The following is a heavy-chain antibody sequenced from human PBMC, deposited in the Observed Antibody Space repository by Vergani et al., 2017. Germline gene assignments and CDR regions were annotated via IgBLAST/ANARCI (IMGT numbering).Heavy chain of an antibody. CDR2: INPSGGST. J-gene: IGHJ6*02. D-gene: IGHD6-6*01. CDR1: GGTFSSYA. CDR3: ARDPSIAARRYYYGMDV. Sequence: QVQLVQSGAEVKKPGSSVKVSCKASGGTFSSYAISWVRQAPGQGLEWMGIINPSGGSTNYAQKFQGRVTITADKSTSTAYMELSSLRSEDTAVYYCARDPSIAARRYYYGMDVWGQGTTVTVSS. V-gene: IGHV1-69*04.